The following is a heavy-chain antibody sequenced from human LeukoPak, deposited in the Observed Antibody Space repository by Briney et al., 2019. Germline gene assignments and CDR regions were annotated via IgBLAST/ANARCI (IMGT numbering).Heavy chain of an antibody. V-gene: IGHV1-2*02. CDR1: GYTFTGYY. CDR3: AREDLALIAAAGTGAQNWFDP. J-gene: IGHJ5*02. CDR2: INPNSGGT. D-gene: IGHD6-13*01. Sequence: ASVKVSCKASGYTFTGYYMHWMRQAPGQGLEWMGWINPNSGGTNYAQKFQGRVTMTRDTSISTAYMELSRLRSDDTAVYYCAREDLALIAAAGTGAQNWFDPWGQGTLVTVSS.